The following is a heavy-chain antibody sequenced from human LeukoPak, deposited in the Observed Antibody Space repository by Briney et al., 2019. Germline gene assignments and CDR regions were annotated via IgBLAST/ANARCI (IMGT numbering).Heavy chain of an antibody. CDR1: GYSSTSYW. J-gene: IGHJ4*02. CDR2: IYPGDSDT. Sequence: GESLKISCKGSGYSSTSYWIGWVRQMPGKGLEWMGIIYPGDSDTRYSPSFQGQVTISADKSISTAYLQWSSLKASDTAMYYCARAIAGYSSSWYWDYFDYWGQGTLVTVSS. CDR3: ARAIAGYSSSWYWDYFDY. V-gene: IGHV5-51*01. D-gene: IGHD6-13*01.